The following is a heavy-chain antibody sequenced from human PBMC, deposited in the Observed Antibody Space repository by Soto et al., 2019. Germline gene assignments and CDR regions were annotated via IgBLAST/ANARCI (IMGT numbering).Heavy chain of an antibody. CDR2: FGRVGDR. J-gene: IGHJ4*02. V-gene: IGHV3-13*01. Sequence: LRLSCVGSGFTFSRHYMHWVRQVACKGLEWVSGFGRVGDRYYLDSVKGRFTVSREDAKNSLFLQMNNLGVGDTAVYYCARRYCTATDCPGIGFDYWGQGTLVTVSS. CDR1: GFTFSRHY. CDR3: ARRYCTATDCPGIGFDY. D-gene: IGHD2-8*02.